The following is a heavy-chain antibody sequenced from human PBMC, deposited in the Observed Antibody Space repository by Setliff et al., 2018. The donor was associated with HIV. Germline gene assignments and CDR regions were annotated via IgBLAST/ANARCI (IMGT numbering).Heavy chain of an antibody. V-gene: IGHV3-7*03. CDR1: GFSFNSYW. CDR2: IKGDGSEK. D-gene: IGHD6-6*01. Sequence: PGGSLRLSCVGSGFSFNSYWMNWVRQAPGKGLEWVANIKGDGSEKYYVDSVKGRFTISRDNAKNSLYLQMNSLRVEDTAVYYCARGHYSSSSGWGQGTLVTVPQ. J-gene: IGHJ4*02. CDR3: ARGHYSSSSG.